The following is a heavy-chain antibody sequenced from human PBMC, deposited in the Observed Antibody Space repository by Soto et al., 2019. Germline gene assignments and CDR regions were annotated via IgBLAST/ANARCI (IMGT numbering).Heavy chain of an antibody. Sequence: ASVKVSCKASGYTFTNYGISWLRQAPGQGPEWMGWISVYNGNTNYAQKLHGRVTMTTDTSTNTAYMELRSLRSDDSAVYYCARDQLAPSYYYDGGSYSFRSFDYWGKGTTVTVYS. CDR1: GYTFTNYG. CDR3: ARDQLAPSYYYDGGSYSFRSFDY. J-gene: IGHJ4*02. V-gene: IGHV1-18*01. CDR2: ISVYNGNT. D-gene: IGHD3-22*01.